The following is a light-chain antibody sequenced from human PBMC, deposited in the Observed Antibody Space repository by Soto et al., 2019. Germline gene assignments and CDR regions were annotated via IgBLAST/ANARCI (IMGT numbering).Light chain of an antibody. CDR3: QQYNNWPLT. V-gene: IGKV3-15*01. CDR1: QTVNNN. J-gene: IGKJ4*01. CDR2: GAS. Sequence: EIVMTQSPATLSVSPGERATLSCRASQTVNNNLAWYQQKPGQAPMLLIYGASARATGISARFSGSGSGTEFTLTISSLQSEDFAVYYCQQYNNWPLTFGGGTKVEIK.